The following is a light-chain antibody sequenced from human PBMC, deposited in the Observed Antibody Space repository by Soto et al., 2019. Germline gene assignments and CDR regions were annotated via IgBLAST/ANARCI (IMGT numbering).Light chain of an antibody. CDR1: QSVNSN. Sequence: EIVMTQSPATLSVSPGERATLSCRASQSVNSNLAWYQQKPGQAPRLFMYGTSTRATGIPARFSGSGSGTEFTLTITSLQSEDSAVYFCQQYNNWPLTFCGGTKVEIK. CDR2: GTS. V-gene: IGKV3-15*01. J-gene: IGKJ4*01. CDR3: QQYNNWPLT.